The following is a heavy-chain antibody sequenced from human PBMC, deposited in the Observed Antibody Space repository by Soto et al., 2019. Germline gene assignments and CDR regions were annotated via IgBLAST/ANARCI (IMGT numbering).Heavy chain of an antibody. CDR2: ISGSGGST. V-gene: IGHV3-23*01. CDR1: GFTFSSYA. Sequence: GGSLRLSCAASGFTFSSYAMSWVRQAPGKGLEWVSAISGSGGSTYYADSVKGRFTISRHNSKNTLYLQMNSLRAEDTAVYYCASNVGYYRTFFDCWGQGTLVTVSS. CDR3: ASNVGYYRTFFDC. J-gene: IGHJ4*02. D-gene: IGHD3-3*01.